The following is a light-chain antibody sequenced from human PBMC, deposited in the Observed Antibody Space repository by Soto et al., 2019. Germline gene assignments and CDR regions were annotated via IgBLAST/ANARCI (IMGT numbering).Light chain of an antibody. CDR3: QQYNNWLRT. Sequence: EIVMTQSPATLSVFPGERATLSCRASQSVSSNLAWYQQKPGQAPRLLIYGASTRATGIPARFSGSGSGTEFTLTISSLQSEDFAVYYCQQYNNWLRTFGQGTKVEIK. CDR2: GAS. J-gene: IGKJ1*01. CDR1: QSVSSN. V-gene: IGKV3-15*01.